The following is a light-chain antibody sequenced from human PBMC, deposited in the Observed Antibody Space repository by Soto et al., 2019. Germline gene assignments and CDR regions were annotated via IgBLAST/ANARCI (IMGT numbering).Light chain of an antibody. CDR2: GAS. Sequence: EIALTQSPGTLSLSPGERATLSCRASQSFSNNYLAWYHQKPGQAPRLLIYGASNRATGIPDRFSGSGSGTDFTLTISRLEPEDFAVYYCQHYVNWPLTFGGGTKVDIK. CDR1: QSFSNNY. CDR3: QHYVNWPLT. V-gene: IGKV3-20*01. J-gene: IGKJ4*01.